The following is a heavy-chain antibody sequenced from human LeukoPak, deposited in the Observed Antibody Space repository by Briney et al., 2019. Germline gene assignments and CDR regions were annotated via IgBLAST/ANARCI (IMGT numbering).Heavy chain of an antibody. CDR3: ARANTGSYWGLFFDY. V-gene: IGHV4-30-4*08. CDR1: GDSISSGDYY. Sequence: SETLSLTCTVSGDSISSGDYYWSWIRQSPGKGLEWVGYIYYIGSTYYNPSLKSRVSISIGTSKNQFSLKLSSVTAADTAVYYCARANTGSYWGLFFDYWGQGTLVTVSS. J-gene: IGHJ4*02. D-gene: IGHD1-26*01. CDR2: IYYIGST.